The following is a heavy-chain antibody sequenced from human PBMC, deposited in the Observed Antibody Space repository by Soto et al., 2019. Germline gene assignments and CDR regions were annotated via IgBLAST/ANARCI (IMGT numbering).Heavy chain of an antibody. J-gene: IGHJ4*02. CDR1: GFTFGDYA. CDR3: TRDLGAWGYDILTGYSTSFYYYDY. Sequence: GGSLRLSCTASGFTFGDYAMSWFGQAPGKGLEWVGFIRSKAYGGTTEYAASVKGRFTISRDDSKSIAYLQMSSLKTEDTAVYYCTRDLGAWGYDILTGYSTSFYYYDYWGQGPLFTVSS. D-gene: IGHD3-9*01. V-gene: IGHV3-49*03. CDR2: IRSKAYGGTT.